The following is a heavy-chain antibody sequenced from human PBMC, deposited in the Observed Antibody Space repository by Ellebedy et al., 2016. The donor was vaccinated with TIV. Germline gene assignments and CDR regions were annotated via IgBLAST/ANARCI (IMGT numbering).Heavy chain of an antibody. CDR2: INAGNGDT. V-gene: IGHV1-3*01. Sequence: ASVKVSCXASGYTFTSHIIHWMRQAPGQWLEWLGWINAGNGDTKYSQKFQGRVTITRDTSASTVYMEMSSLRSEDTAVFYCARDPEGPYYYGSGKFDYWGQGTLVTVSS. J-gene: IGHJ4*02. D-gene: IGHD3-10*01. CDR1: GYTFTSHI. CDR3: ARDPEGPYYYGSGKFDY.